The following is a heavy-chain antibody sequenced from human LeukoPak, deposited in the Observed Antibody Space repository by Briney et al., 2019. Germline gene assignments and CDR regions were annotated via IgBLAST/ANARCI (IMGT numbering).Heavy chain of an antibody. Sequence: PSETLPLTCTVSGGSISSSSYYWGWIRQPPGKGLEWIGSIYYSGSTYYNPSLKSRVTISVDTSKNQFSLKLRSVTAADTAVYYCASRYITMIISDVWGKGTTVTVSS. V-gene: IGHV4-39*01. CDR2: IYYSGST. CDR1: GGSISSSSYY. D-gene: IGHD3-16*01. J-gene: IGHJ6*04. CDR3: ASRYITMIISDV.